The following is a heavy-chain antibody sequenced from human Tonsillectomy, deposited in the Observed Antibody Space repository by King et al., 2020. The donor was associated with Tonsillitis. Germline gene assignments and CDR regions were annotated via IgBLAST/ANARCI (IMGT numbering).Heavy chain of an antibody. CDR3: TKGYYGSSGFYYFDY. J-gene: IGHJ4*02. D-gene: IGHD3-22*01. CDR1: GFTFSNYA. Sequence: EVQLVESGGGLVQPGGSLRLSCVASGFTFSNYAMSWVRQAPGKGLEWVSAISASGDSTYNADSVKGRFTITRDNSKNMLYLQMNSLRAEDTAPYYCTKGYYGSSGFYYFDYWGQGTLVSVSS. V-gene: IGHV3-23*04. CDR2: ISASGDST.